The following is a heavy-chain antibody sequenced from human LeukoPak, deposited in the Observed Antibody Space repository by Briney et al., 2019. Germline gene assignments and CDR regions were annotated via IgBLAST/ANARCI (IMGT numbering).Heavy chain of an antibody. J-gene: IGHJ3*02. CDR2: IYTSGST. CDR3: ARNDYYGSGSPNDAFDI. Sequence: SETLSLTCTVSGGSISSYYWSWIRQPAGKGLEWIGRIYTSGSTNYNPSLKSRVTMSVDTSKNQFSLKLSSVTAADTAVYYCARNDYYGSGSPNDAFDIWRQGTMVTVSS. CDR1: GGSISSYY. D-gene: IGHD3-10*01. V-gene: IGHV4-4*07.